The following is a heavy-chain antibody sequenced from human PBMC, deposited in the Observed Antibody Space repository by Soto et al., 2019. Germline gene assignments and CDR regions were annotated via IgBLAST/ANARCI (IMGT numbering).Heavy chain of an antibody. CDR1: GGSISSYY. Sequence: SETLSLTCTVSGGSISSYYWSWIRQPPEKGLEWIGYIYYSGSTNYNPSLKSRVTISVDTSKNQFSLKLSSVTAADTAVYYCARQAMVRGGDAFDIWGQGTMVTV. V-gene: IGHV4-59*08. J-gene: IGHJ3*02. CDR2: IYYSGST. D-gene: IGHD3-10*01. CDR3: ARQAMVRGGDAFDI.